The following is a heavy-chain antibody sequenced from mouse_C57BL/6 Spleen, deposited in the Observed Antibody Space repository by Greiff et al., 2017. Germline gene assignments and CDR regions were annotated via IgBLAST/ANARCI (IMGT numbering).Heavy chain of an antibody. CDR2: ISDGGSYT. V-gene: IGHV5-4*03. Sequence: DVKLVESGGGLVKPGGSLKLSCAASGFTFSSYAMSWVRQTPEKRLEWVATISDGGSYTYYPDNVKGRFTISRDNAKNNLYLQMSHLKSEDTAMYYCARYYDYDVRFAYGGQGTLVTVSA. J-gene: IGHJ3*01. CDR1: GFTFSSYA. CDR3: ARYYDYDVRFAY. D-gene: IGHD2-4*01.